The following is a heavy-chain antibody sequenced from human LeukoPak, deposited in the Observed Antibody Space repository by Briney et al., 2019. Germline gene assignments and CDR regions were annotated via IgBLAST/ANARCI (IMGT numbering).Heavy chain of an antibody. CDR3: AREFSGTSIAARVFDS. V-gene: IGHV4-4*07. D-gene: IGHD6-6*01. Sequence: SETLSLTCTVSGGSITSYYWSYIRQPAGEGLEWIGRIHTSGSTNYNPSLKSRVTMSIDTSENQFSLKLSSVTAADTAMYYCAREFSGTSIAARVFDSWGKGTLVTVSS. J-gene: IGHJ4*02. CDR2: IHTSGST. CDR1: GGSITSYY.